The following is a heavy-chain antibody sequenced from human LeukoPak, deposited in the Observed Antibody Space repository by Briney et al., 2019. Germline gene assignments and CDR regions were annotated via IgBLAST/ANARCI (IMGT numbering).Heavy chain of an antibody. Sequence: PGGSLRLSCAASGFTFSSYEMNWVRQAPGKGLEWVSYISSSGSTIYYADSVKGRFTISRNNAKNSLYLQMNSLRAEDTAVYYFARAGYSGGVFDYGGQGTLVTVSS. CDR2: ISSSGSTI. J-gene: IGHJ4*02. CDR1: GFTFSSYE. V-gene: IGHV3-48*03. D-gene: IGHD5-12*01. CDR3: ARAGYSGGVFDY.